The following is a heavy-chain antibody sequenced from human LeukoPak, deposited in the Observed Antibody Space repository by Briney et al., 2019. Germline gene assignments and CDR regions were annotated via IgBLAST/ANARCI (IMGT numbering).Heavy chain of an antibody. CDR1: GGSISSSNW. J-gene: IGHJ6*02. CDR3: ARTYYYGSGSYSYYGMDV. Sequence: PSGTLSLTCAVSGGSISSSNWWSWVRQPPGKGLEWIGEIYHSGSTNYNPSLKSRVTISVDTSKNQFSLKLSSVTAADTAVYYCARTYYYGSGSYSYYGMDVWGQGTTVTVSS. D-gene: IGHD3-10*01. V-gene: IGHV4-4*02. CDR2: IYHSGST.